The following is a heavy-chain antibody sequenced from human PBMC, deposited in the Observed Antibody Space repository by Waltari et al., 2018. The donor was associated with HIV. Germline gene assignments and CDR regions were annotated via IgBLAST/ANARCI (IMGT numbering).Heavy chain of an antibody. CDR3: ARQVGYCSGGSCYPDY. V-gene: IGHV5-51*01. J-gene: IGHJ4*02. CDR1: GYSFTSYW. CDR2: IYSGDSDT. Sequence: EVQLVQSGAEVKKPGESLKISCKGSGYSFTSYWIGWVRQMPGKGLEWMGIIYSGDSDTRYSPSCQGQVTISADKSISTAYLQWSSLKASDTAMYYCARQVGYCSGGSCYPDYWGQGTLVTVSS. D-gene: IGHD2-15*01.